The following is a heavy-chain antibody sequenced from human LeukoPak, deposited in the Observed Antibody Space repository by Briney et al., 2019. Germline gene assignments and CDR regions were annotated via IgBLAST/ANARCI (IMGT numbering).Heavy chain of an antibody. Sequence: ASVKVSCKASGYTFTSYAINWVRQAPGQGLEWMGWINTDTGNSTFAQDFTGRFVFSLETSVSTAYLQINNLKAEDTAVYYCARARIIALRGITNMGFDPWGQGTLVTISS. CDR2: INTDTGNS. CDR1: GYTFTSYA. V-gene: IGHV7-4-1*02. CDR3: ARARIIALRGITNMGFDP. J-gene: IGHJ5*02. D-gene: IGHD3-10*01.